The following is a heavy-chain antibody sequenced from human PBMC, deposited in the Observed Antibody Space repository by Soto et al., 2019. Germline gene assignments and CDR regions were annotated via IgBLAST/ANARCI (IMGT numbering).Heavy chain of an antibody. CDR1: GFTFSSYT. J-gene: IGHJ4*02. D-gene: IGHD4-17*01. Sequence: EVQLLESGGGLVQPGGSLRLSCAASGFTFSSYTMNWVRQPPGKGLEWVSAVLPTDSSTFYADSVRGRFTISRDNSKNTVDPQMNHLRAEDPAVYYCAKGVTPDGYWDFDHWGQGTLVTVSS. V-gene: IGHV3-23*01. CDR2: VLPTDSST. CDR3: AKGVTPDGYWDFDH.